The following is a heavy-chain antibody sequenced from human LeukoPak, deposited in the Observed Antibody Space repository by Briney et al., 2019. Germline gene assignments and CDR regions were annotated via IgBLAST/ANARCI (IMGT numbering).Heavy chain of an antibody. J-gene: IGHJ4*02. V-gene: IGHV3-48*04. Sequence: PGGSLRLSCTASGFSFSTYSMNWVRQAPEKGLEWVSYIVGSSSNIYYADSVKGRFTISRDNAKNSLYLQMDSLRAEDTAVYYCVRASGSFDYWGQGTLVTVSS. CDR2: IVGSSSNI. D-gene: IGHD3-10*01. CDR3: VRASGSFDY. CDR1: GFSFSTYS.